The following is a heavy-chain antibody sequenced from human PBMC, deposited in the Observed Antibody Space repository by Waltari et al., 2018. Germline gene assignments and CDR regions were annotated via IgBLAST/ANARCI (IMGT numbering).Heavy chain of an antibody. CDR3: ARTRTGSGSYYTYFDY. D-gene: IGHD3-10*01. Sequence: QVQLVQSGAEVKKPGSSVKVSCKASGGTFSSYAISWVRQAPGQGLEWMGGIIPIFWTANDAQKFQGRVTITADESTSTAYMELSSLRSEDTAVYYCARTRTGSGSYYTYFDYWGQGTLVTVSS. J-gene: IGHJ4*02. V-gene: IGHV1-69*12. CDR1: GGTFSSYA. CDR2: IIPIFWTA.